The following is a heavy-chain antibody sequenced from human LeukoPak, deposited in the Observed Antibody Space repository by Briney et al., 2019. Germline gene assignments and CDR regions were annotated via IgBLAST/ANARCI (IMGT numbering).Heavy chain of an antibody. J-gene: IGHJ6*02. CDR2: IIPIRGIG. Sequence: SSVPVSCQASGGTFSSYAISWVRPAPGQGLAWMGRIIPIRGIGNYAQKFKGRVTITADKSPSTDYMELSSLRSEDTAVYYCARREVDYSPENSYGMDVWGQGTTVTVSS. CDR3: ARREVDYSPENSYGMDV. V-gene: IGHV1-69*04. D-gene: IGHD4-11*01. CDR1: GGTFSSYA.